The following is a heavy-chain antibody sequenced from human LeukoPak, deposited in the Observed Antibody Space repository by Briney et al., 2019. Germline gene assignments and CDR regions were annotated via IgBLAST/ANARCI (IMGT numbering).Heavy chain of an antibody. Sequence: GASVKVSCKASGYTFTSYGISWVRQAPGQGLEWMGRIIPILGIANYAQKFQGRVTITADKSTSTAYMELSSLRSEDTAVYYCARGRELPDYWGQGTLVTVSS. J-gene: IGHJ4*02. V-gene: IGHV1-69*04. CDR3: ARGRELPDY. D-gene: IGHD1-26*01. CDR2: IIPILGIA. CDR1: GYTFTSYG.